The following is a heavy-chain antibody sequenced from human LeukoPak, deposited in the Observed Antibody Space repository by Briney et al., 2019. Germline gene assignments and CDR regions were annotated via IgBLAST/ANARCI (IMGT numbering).Heavy chain of an antibody. CDR3: ANIIRKYTSGYYYFDY. D-gene: IGHD6-25*01. Sequence: GGSLRLSCAASEFTFSSYAMHWVRQAPGKGLEWVADISFDGNNGHYADSVKGRFIISRDNSKNTLYLQMNSLRAEDTAVYYCANIIRKYTSGYYYFDYWGQGTLVTVSS. V-gene: IGHV3-30-3*01. J-gene: IGHJ4*02. CDR2: ISFDGNNG. CDR1: EFTFSSYA.